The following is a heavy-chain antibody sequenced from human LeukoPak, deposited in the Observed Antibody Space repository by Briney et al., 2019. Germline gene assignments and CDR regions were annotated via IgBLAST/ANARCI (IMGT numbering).Heavy chain of an antibody. CDR2: INTDGRRT. Sequence: PGRSLILSCAASGFTFSDYWMHWVRQAPGKGLVWVSGINTDGRRTIYADSVKGRFTISRDNAKNTLYLQMNSLRAEDTAVYYCAGDRGRTNYGDNNWFDSWGQGTLVTVSS. D-gene: IGHD1-7*01. CDR3: AGDRGRTNYGDNNWFDS. J-gene: IGHJ5*01. V-gene: IGHV3-74*01. CDR1: GFTFSDYW.